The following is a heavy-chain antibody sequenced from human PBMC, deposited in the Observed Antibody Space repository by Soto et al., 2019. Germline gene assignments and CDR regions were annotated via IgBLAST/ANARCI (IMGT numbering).Heavy chain of an antibody. CDR2: IKKDGNEK. D-gene: IGHD5-12*01. CDR3: ARMSGYDPPLFDY. Sequence: PGGSLRLSCEATGFTFSDYWMTWVRQAPGKGLEWVANIKKDGNEKYYVDSVRGRFTISRDNAKNSLYLEVNSLRADDTAVYYCARMSGYDPPLFDYWGQGTLVTVSS. CDR1: GFTFSDYW. J-gene: IGHJ4*02. V-gene: IGHV3-7*03.